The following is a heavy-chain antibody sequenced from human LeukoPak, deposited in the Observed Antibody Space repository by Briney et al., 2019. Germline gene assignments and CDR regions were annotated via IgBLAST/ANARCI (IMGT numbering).Heavy chain of an antibody. D-gene: IGHD4-17*01. V-gene: IGHV3-21*01. J-gene: IGHJ3*02. Sequence: GGSLRLSCAASDFNFITYAMSWVRQAPGKGLEWVSSISSSGSSIYYADSVKGRFTISRDNAKNSLYLQMNSLRAEDTAVYYCATIDYGAFDIWGQGTMVTVSS. CDR3: ATIDYGAFDI. CDR2: ISSSGSSI. CDR1: DFNFITYA.